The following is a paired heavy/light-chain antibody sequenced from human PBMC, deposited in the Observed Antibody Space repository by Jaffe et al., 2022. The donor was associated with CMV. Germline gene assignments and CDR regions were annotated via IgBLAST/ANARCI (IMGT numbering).Light chain of an antibody. J-gene: IGKJ2*01. Sequence: DIQLTQSPSFLSASVGDRVTITCRASQGISSYLAWYQQKPGKAPKLLIYAASTLQSGVPSRFSGSGSGTEFTLTISSLQPEDFATYYCQQLNSYPQMYTFGQGTKLEIK. CDR3: QQLNSYPQMYT. CDR1: QGISSY. V-gene: IGKV1-9*01. CDR2: AAS.
Heavy chain of an antibody. CDR3: AREWSVTTVVVFDY. CDR2: INPSGGST. Sequence: QVQLVQSGAEVKKPGASVKVSCKASGYTFTSYYMHWVRQAPGQGLEWMGIINPSGGSTSYAQKFQGRVTMTRDTSTSTVYMELSSLRSEDTAVYYCAREWSVTTVVVFDYWGQGTLVTVSS. J-gene: IGHJ4*02. V-gene: IGHV1-46*01. D-gene: IGHD4-17*01. CDR1: GYTFTSYY.